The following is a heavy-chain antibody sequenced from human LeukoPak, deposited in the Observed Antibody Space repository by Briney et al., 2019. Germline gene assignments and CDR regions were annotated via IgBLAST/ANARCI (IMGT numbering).Heavy chain of an antibody. CDR1: RFTFSSYA. CDR2: ISYDGSNK. CDR3: ARDQVMDGSGSFDY. Sequence: PGGPLRLSCAASRFTFSSYAMHWVRQAPDKGREWVAVISYDGSNKYYADSVKGRFTISRDNSKNTLYLQMNSLSAEDTAVYYWARDQVMDGSGSFDYWGQGTLVTVSS. D-gene: IGHD3-10*01. V-gene: IGHV3-30-3*01. J-gene: IGHJ4*02.